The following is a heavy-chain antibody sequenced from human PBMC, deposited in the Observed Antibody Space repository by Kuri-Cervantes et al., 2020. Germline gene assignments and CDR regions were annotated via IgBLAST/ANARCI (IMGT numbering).Heavy chain of an antibody. V-gene: IGHV4-39*01. J-gene: IGHJ4*02. D-gene: IGHD5-18*01. CDR1: GGSISSNSYY. Sequence: GSLSLSCTVSGGSISSNSYYWGWIRQPPGQGLEWIGSNYYSGSNYYNPSRKSRVTISVDTYKNQFSLKLSSATAADTDVYYCARHGRIQPWLPEFDYWGQGTLVTVSS. CDR2: NYYSGSN. CDR3: ARHGRIQPWLPEFDY.